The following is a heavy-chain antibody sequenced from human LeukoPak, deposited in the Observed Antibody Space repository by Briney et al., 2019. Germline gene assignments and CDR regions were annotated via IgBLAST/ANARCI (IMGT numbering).Heavy chain of an antibody. CDR2: ISGSGGGT. Sequence: GGSLTLSCAASGFTFSSYAMSWVRQAPGKGLGWVSAISGSGGGTYYVDSVKGRFTISRDNSKNTLYLQMNSLRAEDTAVYYCAKKAGAAAAGTGGYYFDYWGQGTLVTVSS. CDR3: AKKAGAAAAGTGGYYFDY. D-gene: IGHD6-13*01. CDR1: GFTFSSYA. V-gene: IGHV3-23*01. J-gene: IGHJ4*02.